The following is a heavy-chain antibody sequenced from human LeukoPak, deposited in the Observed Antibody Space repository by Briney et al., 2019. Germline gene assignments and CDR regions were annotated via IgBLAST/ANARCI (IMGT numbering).Heavy chain of an antibody. CDR2: IYYSGST. CDR3: AGVCIVGATRCDAFDI. J-gene: IGHJ3*02. CDR1: GGSISSYY. D-gene: IGHD1-26*01. Sequence: PSETLSLTCTVSGGSISSYYWSWIRQPPGKGLEWIGYIYYSGSTNYNPSLKSRVTISVDTSKNQCSLKLSSVTAADTAVYYCAGVCIVGATRCDAFDIWGQGTMVTVSS. V-gene: IGHV4-59*01.